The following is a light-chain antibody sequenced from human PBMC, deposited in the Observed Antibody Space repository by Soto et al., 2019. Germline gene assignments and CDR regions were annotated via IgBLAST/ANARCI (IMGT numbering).Light chain of an antibody. Sequence: ALTQPPSASGSPGQSVTISCTGTSSDVGGYNFVSWYQQHPGKAPKLMIYEVSERPSGVPDRFSGSKSGNTASLTVSGLQAEDEADYYCSSYAGSNIVVFGGGTQLTVL. J-gene: IGLJ2*01. CDR1: SSDVGGYNF. CDR2: EVS. V-gene: IGLV2-8*01. CDR3: SSYAGSNIVV.